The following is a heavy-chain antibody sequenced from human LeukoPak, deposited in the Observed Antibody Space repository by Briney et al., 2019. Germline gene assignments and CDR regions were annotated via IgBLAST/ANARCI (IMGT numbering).Heavy chain of an antibody. J-gene: IGHJ4*02. CDR3: VKIGYSTLYYFDY. V-gene: IGHV3-23*01. CDR1: GFTFSSYA. CDR2: ISGSGGST. D-gene: IGHD6-13*01. Sequence: GGSLRLSCAASGFTFSSYAMSWVRQAPGKGLEWVSAISGSGGSTYYADSVKGRFTISRDNSKNTLYLQMNSLRAEDTAVYYCVKIGYSTLYYFDYWGQGTLVTVSS.